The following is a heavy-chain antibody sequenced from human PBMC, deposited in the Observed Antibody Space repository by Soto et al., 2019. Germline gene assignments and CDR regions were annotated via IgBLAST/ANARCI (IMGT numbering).Heavy chain of an antibody. J-gene: IGHJ4*02. CDR2: IKRDGSEK. V-gene: IGHV3-7*01. Sequence: ESGGGLVQPGGSLRVSCAASGFTFSSYWMTWVRQVPGKGLEWVANIKRDGSEKYYVDSVRGRFTISRDNAQDSLYLQMNSLRAEDTAVYYCARAQLPPECSSASCYVDYWGQGALVTVSS. CDR3: ARAQLPPECSSASCYVDY. D-gene: IGHD2-2*01. CDR1: GFTFSSYW.